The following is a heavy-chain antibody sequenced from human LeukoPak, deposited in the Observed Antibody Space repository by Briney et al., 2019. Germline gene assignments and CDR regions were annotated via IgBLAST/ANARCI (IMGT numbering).Heavy chain of an antibody. V-gene: IGHV3-30*18. J-gene: IGHJ6*02. Sequence: PGGSLRLSCAASGFTFSSYGMHWVRQAPGKGLEWVAVISYDGSNKYYADSVKGRFTISRDNSKNTLYLQMNSLRAEDTAVYYCAKDNGCSSTSCYRSYYYGMDVWGQGTTVTVSS. D-gene: IGHD2-2*01. CDR3: AKDNGCSSTSCYRSYYYGMDV. CDR1: GFTFSSYG. CDR2: ISYDGSNK.